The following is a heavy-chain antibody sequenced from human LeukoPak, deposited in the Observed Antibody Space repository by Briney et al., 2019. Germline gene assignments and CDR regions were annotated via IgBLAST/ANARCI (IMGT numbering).Heavy chain of an antibody. CDR3: ARAPLRGYIYGYPVEN. Sequence: ASVKVSCKASGYTFTRYAMIWVRQAPGQGLAWMGWINTNTGKPTYAQGFTGRFVFSLDTSVSTAYLQITNLKAEDTAVYYCARAPLRGYIYGYPVENWGQGTLVTVSS. J-gene: IGHJ4*02. CDR2: INTNTGKP. V-gene: IGHV7-4-1*02. D-gene: IGHD5-18*01. CDR1: GYTFTRYA.